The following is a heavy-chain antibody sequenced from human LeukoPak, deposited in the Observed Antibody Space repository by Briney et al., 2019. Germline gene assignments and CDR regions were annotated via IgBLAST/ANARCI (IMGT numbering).Heavy chain of an antibody. D-gene: IGHD2-2*01. Sequence: GGSLRLSCAASRFTFSSYAMSWVRQAPGKGLEWVSSISNSGGRTFYTDSVKGRFTISRDNSKITLYLQMNSLRAEDTAVYYCTKGGLMSRRYYFDYWGQGTLVTASS. CDR1: RFTFSSYA. V-gene: IGHV3-23*01. J-gene: IGHJ4*02. CDR2: ISNSGGRT. CDR3: TKGGLMSRRYYFDY.